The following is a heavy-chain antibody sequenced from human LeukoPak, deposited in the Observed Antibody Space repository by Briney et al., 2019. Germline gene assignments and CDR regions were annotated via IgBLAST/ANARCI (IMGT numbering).Heavy chain of an antibody. D-gene: IGHD3-16*02. CDR1: GYPISSGYF. CDR3: ARWRRVSMITFGGVIVQADY. Sequence: SETLSLTCTVSGYPISSGYFWGWIRQPPGKGLEWIGSIYHSGTTYYNPSLKSRVTISVDTSKNQFSLKLSSVTAADTAVYYCARWRRVSMITFGGVIVQADYWGQGTLVTVSS. V-gene: IGHV4-38-2*02. CDR2: IYHSGTT. J-gene: IGHJ4*02.